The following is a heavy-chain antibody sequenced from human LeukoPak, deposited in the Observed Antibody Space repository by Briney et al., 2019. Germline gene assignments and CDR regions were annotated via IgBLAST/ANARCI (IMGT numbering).Heavy chain of an antibody. J-gene: IGHJ5*02. D-gene: IGHD3-3*01. Sequence: SETLSLTCTVSGGSISSSSYHWGWIRQPPGKGLEWIGSIYYSGSTYYNPSLKSRVTISVDTSKNQFSLKLSSVTAADTAVYYCASHNGAGDYDFWSGYYRGEDWFDPWGQGTLVTVSS. CDR2: IYYSGST. CDR3: ASHNGAGDYDFWSGYYRGEDWFDP. V-gene: IGHV4-39*01. CDR1: GGSISSSSYH.